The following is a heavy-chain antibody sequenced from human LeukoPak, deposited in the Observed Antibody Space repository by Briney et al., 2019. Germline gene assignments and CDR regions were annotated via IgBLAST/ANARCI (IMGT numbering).Heavy chain of an antibody. J-gene: IGHJ2*01. CDR1: GFTFSSYA. CDR2: ISNNGGST. CDR3: ARVSSIAARTPHWYFDL. D-gene: IGHD6-6*01. V-gene: IGHV3-64*01. Sequence: PGGSLRLSFAASGFTFSSYAMHWVRQAPGKGLEYVSAISNNGGSTYYANSVKGRFTISRDNSKNTLYLQMGSLRAEDMAVYFCARVSSIAARTPHWYFDLWGRGTLVTVSS.